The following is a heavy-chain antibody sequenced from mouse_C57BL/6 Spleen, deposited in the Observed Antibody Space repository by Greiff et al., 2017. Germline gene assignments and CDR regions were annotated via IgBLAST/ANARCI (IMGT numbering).Heavy chain of an antibody. CDR1: GYTFTSFW. CDR2: INPSSGYT. Sequence: VQLQQSGAELAKPGASVTLSCKASGYTFTSFWMHWVKQRPGQGLEWIGYINPSSGYTKYNQKFKDKATLTADKSSSTAYMQLSSLAYEDSAVYYCARPYYDAYFDYWGQGTTLTVAA. V-gene: IGHV1-7*01. J-gene: IGHJ2*01. CDR3: ARPYYDAYFDY. D-gene: IGHD2-4*01.